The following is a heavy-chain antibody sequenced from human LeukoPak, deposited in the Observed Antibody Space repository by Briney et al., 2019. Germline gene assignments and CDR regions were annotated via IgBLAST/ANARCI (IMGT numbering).Heavy chain of an antibody. J-gene: IGHJ4*02. CDR1: GYTFTGYY. V-gene: IGHV1-2*02. CDR2: INPNSGNT. Sequence: ASVKVSCKASGYTFTGYYMHWVRQAPGQGLEWMAWINPNSGNTNYAQKLQGRVTMTTDTSTSTAYMELRSLRSDDTAVYYCARDQEGPLDYWGQGTLVTVSS. CDR3: ARDQEGPLDY.